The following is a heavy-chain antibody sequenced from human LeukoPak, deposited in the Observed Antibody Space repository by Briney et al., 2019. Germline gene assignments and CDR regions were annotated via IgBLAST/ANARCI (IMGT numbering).Heavy chain of an antibody. CDR1: GFTFSSYD. D-gene: IGHD6-25*01. J-gene: IGHJ4*02. V-gene: IGHV3-13*01. CDR3: ARDPQRGAPDYFDS. Sequence: GGSLRLSCAASGFTFSSYDMHWVRQATGKGLEWVSAIGTAGDTYYPGSVKGRFTISRDIAKNMLYLEMNSLRTEDTAVYYCARDPQRGAPDYFDSWGQGTLVTVSS. CDR2: IGTAGDT.